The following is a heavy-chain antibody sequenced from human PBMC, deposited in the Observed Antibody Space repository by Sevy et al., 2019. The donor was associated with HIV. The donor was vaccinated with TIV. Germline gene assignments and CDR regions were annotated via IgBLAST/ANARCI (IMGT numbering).Heavy chain of an antibody. J-gene: IGHJ6*03. Sequence: GGSLRLSCAASGFTFSSYAMSWVRQAPGKGLEWVSSISGSGGSTYYADSLKGQFTISRDNSKNTLYLQVNSLRVEDTAVCYCAKNPGVGSYYYMDVWGKGTTVTVS. D-gene: IGHD1-26*01. CDR2: ISGSGGST. CDR1: GFTFSSYA. V-gene: IGHV3-23*01. CDR3: AKNPGVGSYYYMDV.